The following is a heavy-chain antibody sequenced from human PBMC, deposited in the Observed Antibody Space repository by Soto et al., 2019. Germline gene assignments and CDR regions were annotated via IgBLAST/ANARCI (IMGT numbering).Heavy chain of an antibody. D-gene: IGHD3-3*01. V-gene: IGHV1-18*04. Sequence: QVQLVQSGAEVKKPGASVTVSCKASGYTFSRHGISWVRQAPGQGLEWMAWSGNTNYAQKFQGRLNMTTNPSTRTAYMELRSLRSDDTAVYYCARGADDFSSGYYYEYWGQGTLVTVSS. J-gene: IGHJ4*02. CDR1: GYTFSRHG. CDR3: ARGADDFSSGYYYEY. CDR2: SGNT.